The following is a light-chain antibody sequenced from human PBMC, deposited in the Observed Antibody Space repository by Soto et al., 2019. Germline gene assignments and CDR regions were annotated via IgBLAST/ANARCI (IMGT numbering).Light chain of an antibody. CDR2: GNS. J-gene: IGLJ1*01. V-gene: IGLV1-40*01. CDR1: SSNIGAGYD. Sequence: QPVLTQPPSVSGAPGQRVTISCTGSSSNIGAGYDVHWYLQLPGTAPKLLIYGNSNRPSGVPDRFSGSKSGTSASLAITGLQAEDEADYYCQSYDSSLSGLYVFGTGTKVTVL. CDR3: QSYDSSLSGLYV.